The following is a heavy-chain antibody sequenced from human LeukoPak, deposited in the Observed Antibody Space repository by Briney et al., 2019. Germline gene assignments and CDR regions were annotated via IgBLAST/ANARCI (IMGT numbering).Heavy chain of an antibody. CDR3: ARVGYSSGWYRYFDY. D-gene: IGHD6-19*01. V-gene: IGHV3-48*03. CDR1: GFTFSSYE. Sequence: GGSLRLSCAASGFTFSSYEMNWVRQAPGKGLEWVSYISSSGSTIYYADSVKGRFTISRDNAKNSLYLQMNSLRAEDTAVYYCARVGYSSGWYRYFDYWGQGTLVTVSS. CDR2: ISSSGSTI. J-gene: IGHJ4*02.